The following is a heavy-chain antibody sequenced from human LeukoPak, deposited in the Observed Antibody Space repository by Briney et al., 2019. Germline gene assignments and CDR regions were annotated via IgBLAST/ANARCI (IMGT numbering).Heavy chain of an antibody. J-gene: IGHJ4*02. CDR3: ATGSTTGTEVDY. V-gene: IGHV3-48*01. CDR2: ISSSSSSV. CDR1: GFTFSSYS. Sequence: GGSLRLSCAASGFTFSSYSMNWVRQAPGKGLEWISFISSSSSSVYYAGPVRGRFTISRDNAKNSLFLQMNTLRAEDTAVYYCATGSTTGTEVDYWGQGTLVTVSS. D-gene: IGHD1-1*01.